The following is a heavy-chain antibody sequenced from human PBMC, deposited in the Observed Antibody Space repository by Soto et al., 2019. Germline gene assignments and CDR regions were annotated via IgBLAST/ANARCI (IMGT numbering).Heavy chain of an antibody. D-gene: IGHD2-21*02. Sequence: QVQLVQSGAEVKKPGASVKVSCKASGYTFTTYDINWVRQAPGPGLEWMGWMTPNSGNTGYAQKFQGRVTMTRNTSISTAYMELSSLRSEDTAVYYWARDPVVTQPRHDFDYWCQGPLVTVSS. CDR2: MTPNSGNT. CDR3: ARDPVVTQPRHDFDY. V-gene: IGHV1-8*01. J-gene: IGHJ4*02. CDR1: GYTFTTYD.